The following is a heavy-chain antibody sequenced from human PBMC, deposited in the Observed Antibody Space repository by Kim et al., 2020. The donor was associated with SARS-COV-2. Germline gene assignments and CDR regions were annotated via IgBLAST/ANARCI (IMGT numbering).Heavy chain of an antibody. CDR2: VSGSGSAT. V-gene: IGHV3-23*01. Sequence: GGSLRLSCATSGFTFSSFAISWVRQAPGKGLEWVSSVSGSGSATYYADSGQGRFTISRDNSKNTLYLEINSMRAEDTAVYYCAIAAGKYPEYNWFDPWGQGTLVPVSS. CDR3: AIAAGKYPEYNWFDP. J-gene: IGHJ5*02. CDR1: GFTFSSFA. D-gene: IGHD2-2*01.